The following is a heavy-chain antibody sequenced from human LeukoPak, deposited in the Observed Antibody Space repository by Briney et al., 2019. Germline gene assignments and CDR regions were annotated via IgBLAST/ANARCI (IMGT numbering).Heavy chain of an antibody. CDR3: ARDGENPYSSGWYWGY. D-gene: IGHD6-19*01. Sequence: SGTLSLTCAVSGGSISSSNWWNWVRQPPGKGLEWIGEIYHSGNTNYNPSLKSRVTISLDKSKNQFSLKLTSVTAADTAVYYCARDGENPYSSGWYWGYWGQGTLVTVSS. J-gene: IGHJ4*02. V-gene: IGHV4-4*02. CDR1: GGSISSSNW. CDR2: IYHSGNT.